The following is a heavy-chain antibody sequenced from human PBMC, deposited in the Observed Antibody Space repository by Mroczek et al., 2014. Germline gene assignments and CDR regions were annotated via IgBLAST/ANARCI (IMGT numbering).Heavy chain of an antibody. CDR3: ARCHRKFWSVYDTSFDY. CDR1: GFTFSSYA. CDR2: ISYDGSNK. V-gene: IGHV3-30-3*01. D-gene: IGHD3-3*01. J-gene: IGHJ4*02. Sequence: VQLVESGGGVVQPGRSLRLSCAASGFTFSSYAMHWVRQAPGKGLEWVAVISYDGSNKYYADSVKGRFTISRDNSKNTLYLQMNSLRAEDTAVYYCARCHRKFWSVYDTSFDYWGQGTLVHRLL.